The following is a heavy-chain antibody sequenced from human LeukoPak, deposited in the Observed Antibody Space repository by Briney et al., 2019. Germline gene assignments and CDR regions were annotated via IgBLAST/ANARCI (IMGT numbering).Heavy chain of an antibody. CDR3: ARASGSYWWFDS. Sequence: SETLSLTCAVSGGSISSSNWWSWIRQPPGKGLEWIGEIYHSGSTNYNPSLKSRVTISVDKSKTQFSLKLSSVTAADTAVYYCARASGSYWWFDSWGQGTLVTVSS. J-gene: IGHJ5*01. D-gene: IGHD1-26*01. CDR2: IYHSGST. V-gene: IGHV4-4*02. CDR1: GGSISSSNW.